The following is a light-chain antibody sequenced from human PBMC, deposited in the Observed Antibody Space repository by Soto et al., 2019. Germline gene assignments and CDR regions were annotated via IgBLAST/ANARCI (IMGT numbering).Light chain of an antibody. Sequence: EVVMTQTPVTLSLSPGDTVTLSCRASQSVSRSLAWYQQTPGQAPRILVYGASTRATGIPDRFSGSGSGTEFTLIISSLQSEDFAIYFCQQYDMWPRTFGQGTKV. J-gene: IGKJ1*01. CDR2: GAS. CDR1: QSVSRS. CDR3: QQYDMWPRT. V-gene: IGKV3D-15*01.